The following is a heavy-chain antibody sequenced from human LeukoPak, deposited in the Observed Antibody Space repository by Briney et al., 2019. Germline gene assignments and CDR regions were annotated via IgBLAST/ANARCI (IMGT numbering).Heavy chain of an antibody. J-gene: IGHJ4*02. Sequence: PGGSLRLSCAASGFTFSSYWMSWVRQAPGKGLEWVANIKQDGSEENFVDPEKGRFTISRDNAKKSLYLQMNSLRAEDTAVYYCARGSSAGASLRHDYWGQGTLVTVSS. CDR1: GFTFSSYW. CDR3: ARGSSAGASLRHDY. V-gene: IGHV3-7*01. D-gene: IGHD1-26*01. CDR2: IKQDGSEE.